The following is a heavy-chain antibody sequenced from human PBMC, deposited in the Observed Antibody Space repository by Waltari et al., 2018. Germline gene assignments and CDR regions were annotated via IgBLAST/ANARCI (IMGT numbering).Heavy chain of an antibody. J-gene: IGHJ2*01. Sequence: EVQLVESGGGLIQPGGSLRLSCAASGFTVSSNYMSWVRQAPGKGLEWVSLIYSGGYTYYADSGKGRFTIPRENSKNTIYLQMNSLTAEDTAVYYCAGDNTVFGVVIRRYFDLWGRGTLVTVSS. D-gene: IGHD3-3*01. CDR2: IYSGGYT. CDR3: AGDNTVFGVVIRRYFDL. V-gene: IGHV3-53*01. CDR1: GFTVSSNY.